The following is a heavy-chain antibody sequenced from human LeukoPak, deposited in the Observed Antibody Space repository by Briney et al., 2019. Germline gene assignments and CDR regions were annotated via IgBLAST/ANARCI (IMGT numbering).Heavy chain of an antibody. Sequence: PGGSLRLSCAASGFTFGTFGMHWVRQAPGKGLEGVAVISWNGREEDYADSVRGRFTISRDNSRDTLYLQMTNLRPEDAGVYYGRAATKNRGYYFDYWGQGTLVTVSS. V-gene: IGHV3-30*03. J-gene: IGHJ4*02. CDR3: RAATKNRGYYFDY. D-gene: IGHD6-25*01. CDR2: ISWNGREE. CDR1: GFTFGTFG.